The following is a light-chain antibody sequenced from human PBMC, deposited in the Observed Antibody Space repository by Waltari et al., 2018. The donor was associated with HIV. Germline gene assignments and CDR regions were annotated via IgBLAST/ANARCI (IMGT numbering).Light chain of an antibody. Sequence: EIVLTQSPATLSLSPGERATLSCRASQSVNRNLAWYQQKPGQAPRLLIYDASNRATGIPARFRGSGSGTDFTLTISSLEPEDFAVYYCQQRSDWPPLTFGGGTKVEIK. J-gene: IGKJ4*01. V-gene: IGKV3-11*01. CDR2: DAS. CDR1: QSVNRN. CDR3: QQRSDWPPLT.